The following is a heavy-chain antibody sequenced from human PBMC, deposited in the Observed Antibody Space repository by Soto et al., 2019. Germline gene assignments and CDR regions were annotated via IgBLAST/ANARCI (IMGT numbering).Heavy chain of an antibody. CDR2: IYYRESA. CDR3: ARINGYFDL. Sequence: PSETLSLTCTVSGGSISSYYWGWIRQPPGKGLKWIGSIYYRESAYYNPSLKSRVTISVDTSKNQFSLKLSSVAAADTAVYYCARINGYFDLWGRGTLVTVSS. J-gene: IGHJ2*01. D-gene: IGHD3-16*01. V-gene: IGHV4-39*01. CDR1: GGSISSYY.